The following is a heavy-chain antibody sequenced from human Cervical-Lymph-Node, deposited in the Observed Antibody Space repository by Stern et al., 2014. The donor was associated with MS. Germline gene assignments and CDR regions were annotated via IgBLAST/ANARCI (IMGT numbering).Heavy chain of an antibody. CDR3: ARGKYTYYYDRYFDS. Sequence: VQLEESGAELKKPGSSVKVSCQVSGGSFSRVGIDWGRLAPGPGHDWVGGVIPMYETPHYAQKFHGRVTITEDASTGTGDMELSRLRSDDTAMYYCARGKYTYYYDRYFDSWGQGTLVTVSS. J-gene: IGHJ4*02. V-gene: IGHV1-69*01. CDR2: VIPMYETP. CDR1: GGSFSRVG. D-gene: IGHD3-22*01.